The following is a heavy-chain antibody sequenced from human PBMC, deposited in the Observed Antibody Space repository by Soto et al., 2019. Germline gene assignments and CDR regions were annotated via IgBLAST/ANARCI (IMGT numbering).Heavy chain of an antibody. D-gene: IGHD4-17*01. J-gene: IGHJ6*03. V-gene: IGHV1-3*01. Sequence: ASVKVSCKASGYTFTSYAMHWVRQAPGQRLEWMGWINAGNGNTKYSQKFQGRVTITRDTSASTAYMELRSLRSDDTAVYYCARDTVYYYYHMDVWGKGTTVTVSS. CDR1: GYTFTSYA. CDR3: ARDTVYYYYHMDV. CDR2: INAGNGNT.